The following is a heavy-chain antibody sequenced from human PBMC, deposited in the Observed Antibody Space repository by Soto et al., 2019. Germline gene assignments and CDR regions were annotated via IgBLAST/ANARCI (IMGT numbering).Heavy chain of an antibody. D-gene: IGHD3-3*01. J-gene: IGHJ6*02. CDR3: ARGFRVDWDTIFGVVILPPYGMDV. Sequence: SGTLSLTCTVSGGSIISGGYYWSWIRQHPGRGLAWIGCIYYSGSTYYNPSLKSRVTISVDTSKNQFSLKLSSVTAADTAVYYCARGFRVDWDTIFGVVILPPYGMDVWGQGTTVTVSS. CDR2: IYYSGST. V-gene: IGHV4-31*03. CDR1: GGSIISGGYY.